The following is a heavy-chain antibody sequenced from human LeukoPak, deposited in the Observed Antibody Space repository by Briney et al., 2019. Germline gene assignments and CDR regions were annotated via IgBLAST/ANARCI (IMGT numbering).Heavy chain of an antibody. CDR1: GLIVSSNY. Sequence: GGSLRLSCAASGLIVSSNYMTWVRQAPGKGLEWVANIKQDGSEKYYVDSVKGRFTISRDNAKNSLYLQMNSLRAEDTAVYYCATLPWYSSGCPACGGDAFDIWGQGTMVTVSS. V-gene: IGHV3-7*01. CDR2: IKQDGSEK. J-gene: IGHJ3*02. D-gene: IGHD6-19*01. CDR3: ATLPWYSSGCPACGGDAFDI.